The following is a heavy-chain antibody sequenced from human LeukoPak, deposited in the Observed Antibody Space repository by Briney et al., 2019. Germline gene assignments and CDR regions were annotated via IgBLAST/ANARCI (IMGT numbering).Heavy chain of an antibody. CDR1: GYTFTGYY. D-gene: IGHD2-21*02. J-gene: IGHJ4*02. Sequence: ASVKVSCKASGYTFTGYYVHWVRQAPGQGLEWMGRINPNSGNTNYAQKFQGRVTMTRDTSISTAYMELSRLRSDDTAVYYCARDYCGGDCFPDYWGQGTLVTVSS. CDR2: INPNSGNT. CDR3: ARDYCGGDCFPDY. V-gene: IGHV1-2*06.